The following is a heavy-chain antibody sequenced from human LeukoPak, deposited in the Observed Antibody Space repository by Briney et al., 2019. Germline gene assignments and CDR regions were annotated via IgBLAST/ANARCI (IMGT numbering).Heavy chain of an antibody. CDR3: ARLPRLLWGTASVDY. CDR2: MNPNSGDT. J-gene: IGHJ4*02. D-gene: IGHD5-18*01. Sequence: ASVKVSCKASGYTFTSYDINWVRQATGQGLEWMGWMNPNSGDTGYAQKFQGRVTMTRNNSISTAYMELSSLRSEDTAVYYCARLPRLLWGTASVDYWGQGTLGTVSS. V-gene: IGHV1-8*01. CDR1: GYTFTSYD.